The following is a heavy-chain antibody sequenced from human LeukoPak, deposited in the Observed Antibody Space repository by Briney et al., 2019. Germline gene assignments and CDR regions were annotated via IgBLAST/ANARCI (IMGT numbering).Heavy chain of an antibody. CDR3: ARDRGDGMDV. V-gene: IGHV4-39*02. J-gene: IGHJ6*02. Sequence: PSETLSLTCTVSGGSISSSSYYWGWIRQPPGKGLEWIGSIHYSGSTYYNPSLKSRITISVDTSKNQFSLKLSSVTAADTAVYYCARDRGDGMDVWGQGTTVTVSS. CDR2: IHYSGST. CDR1: GGSISSSSYY.